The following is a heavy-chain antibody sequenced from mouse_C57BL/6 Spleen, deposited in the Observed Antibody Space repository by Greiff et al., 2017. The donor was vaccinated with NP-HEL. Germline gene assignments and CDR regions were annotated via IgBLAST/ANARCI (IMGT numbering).Heavy chain of an antibody. V-gene: IGHV1-42*01. J-gene: IGHJ4*01. CDR3: ARGYDPCYAMDY. Sequence: VQLQQSGPELVKPGASVKISCKASGYSFTGYYMNWVKQSPEKSLEWIGELNPSTGGTTYNQKFQATATLTVDKSSSTAYMQLNSLTSEDSAVFACARGYDPCYAMDYWGQGTSVTVSS. CDR1: GYSFTGYY. D-gene: IGHD2-14*01. CDR2: LNPSTGGT.